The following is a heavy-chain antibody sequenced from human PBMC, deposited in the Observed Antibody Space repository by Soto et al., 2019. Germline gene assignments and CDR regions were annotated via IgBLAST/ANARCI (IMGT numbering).Heavy chain of an antibody. J-gene: IGHJ4*02. Sequence: EVQLLESGGGLVQPGGSLRLSCAASGLTLNTYDMSWVRQAPGKGLQWVSSLRGRSGDSTDYAESVKGRFTISRDSSKNTLYLQMNSLRVEDTALYYCAKDLGTVAAYWGQGALVTVSS. CDR2: LRGRSGDST. V-gene: IGHV3-23*01. D-gene: IGHD6-19*01. CDR1: GLTLNTYD. CDR3: AKDLGTVAAY.